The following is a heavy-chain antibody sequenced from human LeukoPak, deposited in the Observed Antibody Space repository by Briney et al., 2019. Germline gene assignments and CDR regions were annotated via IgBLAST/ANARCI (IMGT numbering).Heavy chain of an antibody. V-gene: IGHV3-11*04. CDR1: AFTFSDYY. CDR2: ISSSGSTI. D-gene: IGHD5-24*01. CDR3: AREDGYNSVAMGV. J-gene: IGHJ6*03. Sequence: GGSLRLSCAASAFTFSDYYMSWIRQAPGRGLEWVSYISSSGSTIYYADSVKGRFTISRDNAKNSLYLQMNSLRAEDTAVYYCAREDGYNSVAMGVWGKGTTVTVSS.